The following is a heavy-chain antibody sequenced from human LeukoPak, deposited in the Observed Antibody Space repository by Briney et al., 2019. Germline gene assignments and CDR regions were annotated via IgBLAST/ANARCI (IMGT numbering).Heavy chain of an antibody. J-gene: IGHJ4*02. D-gene: IGHD6-13*01. V-gene: IGHV1-2*02. CDR2: INPNSGGT. CDR1: GYTFTGYY. Sequence: RASVKVSCKASGYTFTGYYMHWVRQAPGQGLEWMGWINPNSGGTNYAQKFQGRVTMTRDTSISTAYMELSRLRSDDTAVYYCARVAAAGTLYRKDFDYWGQGTLVTVSS. CDR3: ARVAAAGTLYRKDFDY.